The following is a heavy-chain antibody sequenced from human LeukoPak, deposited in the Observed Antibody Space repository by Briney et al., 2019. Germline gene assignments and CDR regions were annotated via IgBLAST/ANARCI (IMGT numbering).Heavy chain of an antibody. CDR1: GFTFDDYA. J-gene: IGHJ1*01. CDR3: AKDPGRVTATRAEYFQH. V-gene: IGHV3-9*01. Sequence: GGSLRLSWAASGFTFDDYAMHWVRQAPGKGLEWVSGISWNSGSIGYADSVKGRFTISRDNAKNSLYLQMNSLRAEDTALYYCAKDPGRVTATRAEYFQHWGQGTLVTVSS. CDR2: ISWNSGSI. D-gene: IGHD2-21*02.